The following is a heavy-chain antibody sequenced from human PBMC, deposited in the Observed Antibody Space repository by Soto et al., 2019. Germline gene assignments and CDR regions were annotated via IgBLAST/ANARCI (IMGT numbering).Heavy chain of an antibody. CDR1: GVSTGINY. J-gene: IGHJ6*02. Sequence: QVLVQESGPGLVRPSETLSLTCNISGVSTGINYCTWVRQSPGRGLEWIASTFYTGSTTYNPALKRRVSISVDTPKKLYTLKLTSVTAADTAIYYCATALGGAIMDVWGRGTTVTVSS. D-gene: IGHD3-16*01. CDR2: TFYTGST. CDR3: ATALGGAIMDV. V-gene: IGHV4-59*01.